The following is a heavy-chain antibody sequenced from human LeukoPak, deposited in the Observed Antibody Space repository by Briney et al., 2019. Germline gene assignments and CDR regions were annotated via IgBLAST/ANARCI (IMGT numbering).Heavy chain of an antibody. Sequence: GASVKVSCKASGYTFTGYYMHWVRQAPGQGLEWMGWINPNSGGTNYAQKFQGRATRTRDTSISTAYMELSRLRSDDTAVYYCARVAGYDWYDCWGQGTLVTVSS. J-gene: IGHJ5*01. D-gene: IGHD5-12*01. CDR2: INPNSGGT. CDR1: GYTFTGYY. V-gene: IGHV1-2*02. CDR3: ARVAGYDWYDC.